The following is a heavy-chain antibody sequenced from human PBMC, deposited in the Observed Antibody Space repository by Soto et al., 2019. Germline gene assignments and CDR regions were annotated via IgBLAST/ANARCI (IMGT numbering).Heavy chain of an antibody. CDR3: ARGGYYYGSGPNFDY. Sequence: QVQLVESGGGVVQPGRSLRLSCAASGFTFSSYAMHWVRQAPGKGLEWVAVISYDGSNKYYADSVKGRFTISRDNSKNTLYLQMNSLRAEDTAVYYCARGGYYYGSGPNFDYWGQGTLVTVSS. V-gene: IGHV3-30-3*01. D-gene: IGHD3-10*01. CDR1: GFTFSSYA. CDR2: ISYDGSNK. J-gene: IGHJ4*02.